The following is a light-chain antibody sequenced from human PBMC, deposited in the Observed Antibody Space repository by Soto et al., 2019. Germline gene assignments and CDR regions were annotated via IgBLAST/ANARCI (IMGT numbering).Light chain of an antibody. CDR2: SAS. J-gene: IGKJ4*01. CDR3: QQTYSDIS. V-gene: IGKV1-17*03. CDR1: QDISNR. Sequence: DIQMTQSPSALSAAVGDRVTITCRASQDISNRLGWFQQRPGKAPKRLIYSASGLETGVPSKFSGSGSGTDFTLTISGLQPEDFATYHCQQTYSDISFGGGTKVE.